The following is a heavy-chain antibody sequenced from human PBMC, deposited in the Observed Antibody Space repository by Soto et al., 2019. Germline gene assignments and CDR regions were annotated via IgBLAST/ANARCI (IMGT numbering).Heavy chain of an antibody. Sequence: ASVKVSCKASGYTFTSYDINWVRQATGQGLEWMGWMNPNSGNTGYAQKFQGRVTMTRNTSISTAYMELSSLRSEDTAVYYCAGGRGDSSSSLNYYYGMDVWGQGXTVTVYS. CDR2: MNPNSGNT. CDR1: GYTFTSYD. CDR3: AGGRGDSSSSLNYYYGMDV. J-gene: IGHJ6*02. V-gene: IGHV1-8*01. D-gene: IGHD6-6*01.